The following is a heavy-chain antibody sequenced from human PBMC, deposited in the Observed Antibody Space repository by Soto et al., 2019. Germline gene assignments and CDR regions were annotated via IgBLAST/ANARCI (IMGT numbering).Heavy chain of an antibody. CDR3: ARGEPGNQPHY. CDR2: ISAYNGNT. CDR1: GYTFTSYG. Sequence: QVQLVQSGAEVKKPGASVKVSCKASGYTFTSYGISWVRQARGQGLERMGWISAYNGNTNYAQKPKGRVTMTTDTCTSTPYMELRSLRSDDTAVYYWARGEPGNQPHYWGQGTLVTVSS. V-gene: IGHV1-18*01. J-gene: IGHJ4*02.